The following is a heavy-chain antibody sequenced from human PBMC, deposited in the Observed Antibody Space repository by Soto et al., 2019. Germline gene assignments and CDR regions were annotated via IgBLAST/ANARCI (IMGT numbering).Heavy chain of an antibody. CDR1: GFTFDDYT. V-gene: IGHV3-43*01. Sequence: GGSLRLSCAASGFTFDDYTMHWVRQAPGKGLEWVSLISWDGYGTYYADSVRGRFTISRDNSKNSLYLQMNSLRTEDTALYYCAKDPSNYEYHFDYWGQGTLVTVYS. CDR2: ISWDGYGT. CDR3: AKDPSNYEYHFDY. D-gene: IGHD4-4*01. J-gene: IGHJ4*02.